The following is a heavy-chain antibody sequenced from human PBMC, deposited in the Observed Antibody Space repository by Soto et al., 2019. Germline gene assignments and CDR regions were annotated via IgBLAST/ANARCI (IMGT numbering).Heavy chain of an antibody. CDR2: ISNSGGVK. CDR3: AKETHSRGYGSYFDY. D-gene: IGHD3-22*01. V-gene: IGHV3-30*18. Sequence: QVQLVESGGGVVQPGRSLRLSCAASGFTFSSFGMHWVRQAPGKGLEWVAVISNSGGVKHDAVKGRFTISRDNSKTTQYLQRKGLRDEDTAVYYCAKETHSRGYGSYFDYWGQGIVGTDSS. CDR1: GFTFSSFG. J-gene: IGHJ4*02.